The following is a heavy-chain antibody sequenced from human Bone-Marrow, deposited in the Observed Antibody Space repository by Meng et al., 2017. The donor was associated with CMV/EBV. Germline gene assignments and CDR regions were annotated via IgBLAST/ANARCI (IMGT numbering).Heavy chain of an antibody. CDR1: GGSISSYY. CDR2: IYYSGST. J-gene: IGHJ4*02. CDR3: ASFRYNWNFGY. D-gene: IGHD1-20*01. Sequence: GSLRLSCTVSGGSISSYYWSWIRQPPGKGLEWIGYIYYSGSTNYNPSLKSRVTISVDTSKNQFSLKLSSVTAADTAVYYCASFRYNWNFGYWGQGTLVTVSS. V-gene: IGHV4-59*01.